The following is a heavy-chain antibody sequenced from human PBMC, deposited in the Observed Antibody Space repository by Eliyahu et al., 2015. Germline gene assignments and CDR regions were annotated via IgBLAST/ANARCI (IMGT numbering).Heavy chain of an antibody. CDR3: ARVGLEIFSGSYYNSYYYYGMDV. V-gene: IGHV3-7*04. Sequence: EVQLVESGGGLVQPGGSLRLSCAASGFXFXSYWXXWVPPGPGKGLEWXANIKQDGSEKYYVDSVKGRFTISRDNAKNSLYLQMNSLRAEDTAVYYCARVGLEIFSGSYYNSYYYYGMDVWGQGTTVTVSS. CDR2: IKQDGSEK. CDR1: GFXFXSYW. D-gene: IGHD3-10*01. J-gene: IGHJ6*02.